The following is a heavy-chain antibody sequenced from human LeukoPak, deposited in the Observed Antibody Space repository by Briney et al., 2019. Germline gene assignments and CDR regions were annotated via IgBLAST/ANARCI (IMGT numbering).Heavy chain of an antibody. CDR3: ARGRLDGWFDP. V-gene: IGHV4-59*01. CDR2: IYYSGST. J-gene: IGHJ5*02. Sequence: PSETLSLTCTVSGASISSYYWSWIRQPPGKGLEWIGYIYYSGSTNYNPSLRSRVTIPVDTSKNQFSLKVSSVTAADTAVYYCARGRLDGWFDPWGQGTLVTVSS. D-gene: IGHD5-24*01. CDR1: GASISSYY.